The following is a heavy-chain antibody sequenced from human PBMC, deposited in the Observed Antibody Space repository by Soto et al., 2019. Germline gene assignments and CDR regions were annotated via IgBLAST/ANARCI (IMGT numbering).Heavy chain of an antibody. CDR2: ISSSSSYI. V-gene: IGHV3-21*01. Sequence: ESGGGLVKPGGSLRLSCAASGFTFSSYSMNWVRQAPGKGLEWVSSISSSSSYIYYADSVKGRFTISRDNDKNSLYLQMNSLRAEDTAVYYCAREGRGYYGSGSYYPIDYWGQGTLVTVSS. CDR1: GFTFSSYS. CDR3: AREGRGYYGSGSYYPIDY. J-gene: IGHJ4*02. D-gene: IGHD3-10*01.